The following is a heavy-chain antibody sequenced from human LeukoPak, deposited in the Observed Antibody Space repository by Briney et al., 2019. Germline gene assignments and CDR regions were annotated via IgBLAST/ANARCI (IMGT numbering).Heavy chain of an antibody. D-gene: IGHD4-17*01. CDR3: ARDHNGDYPGYYSMDV. Sequence: GASVKVPCKASGYTFTSYAMHWVRQAPGQRLEWMGWINAGNGNTKYSQKFQGRVTITRDTSASTAYMELSSLRSEDTAVYYCARDHNGDYPGYYSMDVWGKGTTVTVSS. CDR1: GYTFTSYA. CDR2: INAGNGNT. J-gene: IGHJ6*04. V-gene: IGHV1-3*01.